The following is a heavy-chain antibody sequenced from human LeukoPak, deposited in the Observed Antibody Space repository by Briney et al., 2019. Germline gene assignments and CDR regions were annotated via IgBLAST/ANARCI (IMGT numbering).Heavy chain of an antibody. CDR1: RFIFSSSG. CDR2: IRYDGSDK. J-gene: IGHJ4*02. CDR3: ARLTWSTTDY. Sequence: GGSLRLSCAASRFIFSSSGMHWVRQAPGKGLEWVAYIRYDGSDKYYVDSVKGRFTISRDNSKNTLNLQMNSLRPDDTAVYYCARLTWSTTDYWGQGTLVTVSS. V-gene: IGHV3-30*02. D-gene: IGHD3-3*01.